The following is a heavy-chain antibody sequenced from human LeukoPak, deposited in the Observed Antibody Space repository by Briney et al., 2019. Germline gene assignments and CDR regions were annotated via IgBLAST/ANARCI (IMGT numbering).Heavy chain of an antibody. CDR3: ATSGYRSSWYSTRREDWFDP. J-gene: IGHJ5*02. CDR2: IIPALEIS. D-gene: IGHD6-13*01. CDR1: GGTFSSYA. V-gene: IGHV1-69*04. Sequence: SVKVSCKASGGTFSSYAFSWVRQAPGQGLEWMGGIIPALEISHYAQKFQGRVTTTANISTSTANMELSSLRSEDTAVYYCATSGYRSSWYSTRREDWFDPWGQGTLVTVSS.